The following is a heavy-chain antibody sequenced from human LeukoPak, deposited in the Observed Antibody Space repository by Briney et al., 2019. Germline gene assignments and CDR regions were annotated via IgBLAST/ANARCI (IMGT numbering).Heavy chain of an antibody. CDR1: GYSFTSYW. D-gene: IGHD3-9*01. J-gene: IGHJ2*01. V-gene: IGHV5-51*01. CDR3: ARGPLVRYFDL. CDR2: IYPGDSDT. Sequence: GESLKISCKDSGYSFTSYWIGWVRQMPGKGLEWMGIIYPGDSDTRYSPSFQGQVTISADKSISTASLQWSSLKASDTATYYCARGPLVRYFDLWGRGTLVTVSS.